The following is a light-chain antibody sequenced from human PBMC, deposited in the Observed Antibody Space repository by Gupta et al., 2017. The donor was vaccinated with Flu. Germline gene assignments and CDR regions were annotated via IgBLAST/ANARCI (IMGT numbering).Light chain of an antibody. V-gene: IGKV1-16*01. CDR3: QQYKIYPLT. CDR2: AAS. J-gene: IGKJ4*01. Sequence: GDRVSITCLGSQGSNSYLAWFQQKPGKAPESLIYAASTLQSGVPSRFSGSGSGTDFILTISSLQAEDSATYYCQQYKIYPLTLGGGTKVEIK. CDR1: QGSNSY.